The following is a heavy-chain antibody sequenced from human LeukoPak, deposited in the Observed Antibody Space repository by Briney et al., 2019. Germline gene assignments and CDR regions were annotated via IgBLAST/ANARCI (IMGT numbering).Heavy chain of an antibody. V-gene: IGHV3-30*03. D-gene: IGHD1-26*01. CDR3: ARSREWELLSSFDS. J-gene: IGHJ4*02. CDR1: GFTFRSHG. CDR2: ISYDGSET. Sequence: GGSLRLSCAASGFTFRSHGIHWVRQAPGKGLKCVALISYDGSETYYVDSVRGRFTISRDNSKDTVDLHMSSLRADDTAVYYCARSREWELLSSFDSWGQGTLVTVSS.